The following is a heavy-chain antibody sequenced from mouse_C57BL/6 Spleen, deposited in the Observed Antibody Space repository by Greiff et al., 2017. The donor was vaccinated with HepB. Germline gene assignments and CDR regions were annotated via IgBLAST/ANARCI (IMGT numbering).Heavy chain of an antibody. V-gene: IGHV1-52*01. J-gene: IGHJ2*01. CDR3: AREATGTGYYFDY. Sequence: QVQLQQPGAELVRPGSSVKLSCKASGYTFTSYWMHWVKQRPIQGLEWIGNIDPSDSETHYNQKFKDKATLTVDKSSSTAYMQLSSLTSEDSAVYFCAREATGTGYYFDYWGQGTTLTVSS. CDR2: IDPSDSET. D-gene: IGHD4-1*02. CDR1: GYTFTSYW.